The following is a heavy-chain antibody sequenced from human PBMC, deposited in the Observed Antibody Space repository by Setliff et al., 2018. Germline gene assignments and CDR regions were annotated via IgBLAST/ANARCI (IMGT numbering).Heavy chain of an antibody. CDR3: ARDGSNYYDSSGYYVLGFMDV. CDR2: INAGNGNT. J-gene: IGHJ6*02. D-gene: IGHD3-22*01. Sequence: GASVKVSCKASGYTFTSYAMHWVRQAPGQRLEWMGWINAGNGNTGYAQKFQGRVTMTRNTSISTAYMELSSLRSEDTAVNYCARDGSNYYDSSGYYVLGFMDVWGQGTTVTVSS. CDR1: GYTFTSYA. V-gene: IGHV1-3*01.